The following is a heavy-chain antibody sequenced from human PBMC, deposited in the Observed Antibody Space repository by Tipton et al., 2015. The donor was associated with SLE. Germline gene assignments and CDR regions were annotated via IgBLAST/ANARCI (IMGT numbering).Heavy chain of an antibody. J-gene: IGHJ2*01. V-gene: IGHV4-38-2*02. CDR1: GYSISSGYY. Sequence: TLSLTCTVSGYSISSGYYWGWIRQPPGKGLEWIGSIYHSGSTYYNPSLKSRVTISVDTSKNQFSLKLSSVTAADTAEYYCVRIVRADWYFDLWGRGTLVTVSS. D-gene: IGHD3-16*02. CDR2: IYHSGST. CDR3: VRIVRADWYFDL.